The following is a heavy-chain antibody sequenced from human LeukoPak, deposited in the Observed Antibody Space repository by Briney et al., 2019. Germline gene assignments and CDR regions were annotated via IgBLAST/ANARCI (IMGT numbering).Heavy chain of an antibody. Sequence: GGSLRLSYAASGFTFSSYEMNWVPKAPGKGLGVILYIRSSGSTIHYAASVKGRFTISRGNAKNSLYLQMNSLRTEDTAVYYCAKLTTLTTNKTSPWGQGTLVTVSS. J-gene: IGHJ5*01. D-gene: IGHD4-11*01. V-gene: IGHV3-48*03. CDR1: GFTFSSYE. CDR2: IRSSGSTI. CDR3: AKLTTLTTNKTSP.